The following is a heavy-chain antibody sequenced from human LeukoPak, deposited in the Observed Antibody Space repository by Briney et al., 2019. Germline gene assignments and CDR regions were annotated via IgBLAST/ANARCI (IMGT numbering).Heavy chain of an antibody. V-gene: IGHV4-59*12. CDR1: GGSISSYY. Sequence: SETLSLTCTVSGGSISSYYWSWIRQPPGKGLEWIGYIYYSGSTNYNPSLKSRVTISVDTSKNQFSLKLSSVTAADTAVYYCARGPPANYDILTGYYTRAYYFDYWGQGTLVTVSS. D-gene: IGHD3-9*01. CDR2: IYYSGST. J-gene: IGHJ4*02. CDR3: ARGPPANYDILTGYYTRAYYFDY.